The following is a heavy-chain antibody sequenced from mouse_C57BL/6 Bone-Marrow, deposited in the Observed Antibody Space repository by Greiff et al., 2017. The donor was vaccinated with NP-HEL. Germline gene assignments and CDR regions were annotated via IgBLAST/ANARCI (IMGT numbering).Heavy chain of an antibody. J-gene: IGHJ3*01. CDR1: GYTFTSYL. Sequence: QVQLQQPGAELVKPGASVKLSCKASGYTFTSYLMQWVKQRPGQGLEWIGEIDPSDSYTNYNQKFKGKATLTVDTSSSTAYMQLSSLTTEDSAVYYCARGYYGSSPWFAYWGQGTLVTVSA. D-gene: IGHD1-1*01. CDR3: ARGYYGSSPWFAY. V-gene: IGHV1-50*01. CDR2: IDPSDSYT.